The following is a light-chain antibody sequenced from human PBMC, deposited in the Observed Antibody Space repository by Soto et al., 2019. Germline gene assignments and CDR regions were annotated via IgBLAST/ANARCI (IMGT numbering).Light chain of an antibody. CDR3: QQYGSSTPCT. V-gene: IGKV3-20*01. Sequence: EIVLTQSPGTLSLSPGERATLSCRASQSVSSSYLAWYQQKPGQAPRLLIYGASSRATGIPDRFSGSGSGTDFTLTISRLEPEDFAVYYCQQYGSSTPCTFGGGTTVEIK. CDR1: QSVSSSY. CDR2: GAS. J-gene: IGKJ4*01.